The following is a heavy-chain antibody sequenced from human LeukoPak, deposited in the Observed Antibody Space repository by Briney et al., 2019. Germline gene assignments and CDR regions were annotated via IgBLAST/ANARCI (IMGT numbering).Heavy chain of an antibody. CDR1: GFTFDDYA. CDR2: ISWNSGSI. Sequence: GRSLRLSCAASGFTFDDYAMHWVRHAPGKGLEWVSGISWNSGSIGYADSVKGRFTISRDNAKNSLYLQMNSLRAEDTALYYCAKALSYHGSGSYSAPGYFDCWGQGTLVTVSS. CDR3: AKALSYHGSGSYSAPGYFDC. V-gene: IGHV3-9*01. D-gene: IGHD3-10*01. J-gene: IGHJ4*02.